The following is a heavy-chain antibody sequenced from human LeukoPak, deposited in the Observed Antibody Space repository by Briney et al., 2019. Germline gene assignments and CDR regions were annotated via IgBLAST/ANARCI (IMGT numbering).Heavy chain of an antibody. CDR2: IFPSGGEI. CDR3: ATYRQVLLPFES. V-gene: IGHV3-23*01. J-gene: IGHJ4*02. Sequence: PGGSLRLSCAASGFTFSSYWMHWVRQAPGKGLEWVSSIFPSGGEIHYADSVRGRFTISRDNSKSTLSLQMNSLRVEDTAIYYCATYRQVLLPFESWGQGTLVTVSS. D-gene: IGHD2-8*02. CDR1: GFTFSSYW.